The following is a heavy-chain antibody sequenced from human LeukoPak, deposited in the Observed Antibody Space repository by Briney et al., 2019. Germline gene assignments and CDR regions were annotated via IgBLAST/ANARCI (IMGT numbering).Heavy chain of an antibody. Sequence: ASVTVSCKASGYTFTGYYIHWVRQAPGQGFEWMGWINPDSGGANFAQQFQGRVTMTRDTSSSTAYMELTRLRYDDTAVYYCSRDLGFRGYSSDWSSGWGQGTLVSVSS. V-gene: IGHV1-2*02. CDR1: GYTFTGYY. J-gene: IGHJ4*02. CDR3: SRDLGFRGYSSDWSSG. D-gene: IGHD6-19*01. CDR2: INPDSGGA.